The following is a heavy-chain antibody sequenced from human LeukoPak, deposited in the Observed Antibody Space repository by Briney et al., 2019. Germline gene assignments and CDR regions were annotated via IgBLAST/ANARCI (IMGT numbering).Heavy chain of an antibody. D-gene: IGHD3-10*01. CDR3: ATSSYGSGSYR. CDR1: GGSISSYY. CDR2: IYTSGST. Sequence: SETLSLTCTVSGGSISSYYWSWIRQPAGKGREWIGRIYTSGSTNYHPSLKSRVTMSVDTSKNQFSLKLSSVTAADTAVYYCATSSYGSGSYRWGQGTLVTVSS. J-gene: IGHJ4*02. V-gene: IGHV4-4*07.